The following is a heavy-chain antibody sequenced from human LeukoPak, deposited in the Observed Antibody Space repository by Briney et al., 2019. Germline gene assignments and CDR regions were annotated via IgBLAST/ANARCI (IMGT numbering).Heavy chain of an antibody. CDR1: GFTFSSYW. J-gene: IGHJ4*02. D-gene: IGHD4-17*01. Sequence: GGSLRLSCAASGFTFSSYWMSWVRQAPGKGLEWVANIKQDGSEKYYVDSVKGRFTISRDNAKNSLYLQMNSLRAEDTAVYYCARAPGSYGDYANDCWGQGTLVTVSS. V-gene: IGHV3-7*03. CDR3: ARAPGSYGDYANDC. CDR2: IKQDGSEK.